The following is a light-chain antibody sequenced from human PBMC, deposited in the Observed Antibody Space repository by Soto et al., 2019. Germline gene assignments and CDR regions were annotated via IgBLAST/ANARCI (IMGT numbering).Light chain of an antibody. CDR2: GAS. V-gene: IGKV3D-7*01. CDR1: QSISSSY. J-gene: IGKJ5*01. Sequence: EVVLTQSPATLSLSPGEGATLSCRVSQSISSSYLSWYQQRPGQAPRLLIYGASTRATGIPARFSGSGRGSGTEFTLTISSLQPEDFEVYYCQQDYNLPITFGQGTRLEIK. CDR3: QQDYNLPIT.